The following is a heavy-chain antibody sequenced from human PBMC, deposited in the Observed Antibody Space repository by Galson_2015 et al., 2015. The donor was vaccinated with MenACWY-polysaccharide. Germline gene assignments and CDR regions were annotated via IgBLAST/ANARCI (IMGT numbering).Heavy chain of an antibody. Sequence: TLSLTCAVSGGSISSGGYSWSWIRQPPGKGLEWIGYIYHSGSTYYNPSLKSRVTISVDRSKNQFSLKLSSVTAADTAVYYCARGGDASVPLAFDIWGQGTMVTVSS. CDR3: ARGGDASVPLAFDI. CDR1: GGSISSGGYS. CDR2: IYHSGST. D-gene: IGHD2-21*02. J-gene: IGHJ3*02. V-gene: IGHV4-30-2*01.